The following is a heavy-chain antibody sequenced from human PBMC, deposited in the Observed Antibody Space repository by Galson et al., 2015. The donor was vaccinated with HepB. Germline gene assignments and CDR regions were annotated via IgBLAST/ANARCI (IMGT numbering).Heavy chain of an antibody. CDR3: ASSLATTLYFDY. CDR2: ISPDDSDT. CDR1: AYNFANYW. D-gene: IGHD1-1*01. J-gene: IGHJ4*02. Sequence: QSGAEVKKPGESLKISCKGSAYNFANYWIGWVRQMPGKGLEWMGIISPDDSDTRYSPSFRGQVTISADKSISTAYLQWSRLKASDTAIYYCASSLATTLYFDYWGQGTLVTVSS. V-gene: IGHV5-51*01.